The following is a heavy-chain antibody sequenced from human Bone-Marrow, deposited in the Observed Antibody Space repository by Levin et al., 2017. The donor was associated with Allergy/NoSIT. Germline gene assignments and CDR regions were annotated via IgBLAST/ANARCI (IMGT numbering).Heavy chain of an antibody. V-gene: IGHV3-9*01. CDR2: ISWNSGTI. Sequence: GGSLRLSCAASGFTFEDYAMHWVRQAPGKGLEWVSSISWNSGTIGYADSVKGRFTISRDNARNSLYLQMDSLRAEDTAFYYCAKANSPHNIVVVPASAFDYWGQGTLVTVSS. D-gene: IGHD2-2*01. CDR3: AKANSPHNIVVVPASAFDY. J-gene: IGHJ4*02. CDR1: GFTFEDYA.